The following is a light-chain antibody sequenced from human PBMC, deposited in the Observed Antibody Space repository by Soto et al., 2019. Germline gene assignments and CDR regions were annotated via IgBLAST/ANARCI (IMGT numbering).Light chain of an antibody. CDR2: DVN. Sequence: QPASVSGSPGQSITISCTGTSSDVGGYNYVSWYQQHPGKVPKLMMFDVNNRPSGVSNRFSGSKSGNTASLTISGLQAEDEADYFCCSYATGSVYVFGTGTKLTVL. V-gene: IGLV2-14*01. CDR1: SSDVGGYNY. J-gene: IGLJ1*01. CDR3: CSYATGSVYV.